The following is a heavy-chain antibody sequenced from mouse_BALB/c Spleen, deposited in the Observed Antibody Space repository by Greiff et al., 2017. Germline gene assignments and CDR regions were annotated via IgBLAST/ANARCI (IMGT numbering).Heavy chain of an antibody. V-gene: IGHV5-6-2*01. CDR3: ARSAGNYYYYAMDY. CDR1: GFTFSSYY. Sequence: DVMLVESGGGLVKLGGSLKLSCAASGFTFSSYYMSWVRQTPEKRLELVAAINSNGGSTYYPDTVKGRFTIPSDNPKNTLFLQMTSLRSEDTAMYYCARSAGNYYYYAMDYWGQGTSVTVSS. J-gene: IGHJ4*01. CDR2: INSNGGST. D-gene: IGHD2-1*01.